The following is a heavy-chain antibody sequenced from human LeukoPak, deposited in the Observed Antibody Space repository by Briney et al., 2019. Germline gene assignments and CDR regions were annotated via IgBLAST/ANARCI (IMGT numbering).Heavy chain of an antibody. CDR2: INASGDDT. D-gene: IGHD2-21*01. CDR3: TKARGGYCDSDCSSRVLDN. Sequence: PGGSLRLSCAVSGFTFSRYAMNWVRQAPGKGLEWVSTINASGDDTKDADSVKGRFTISRDNSKNTLYLQMNSLRAEDTAVYYCTKARGGYCDSDCSSRVLDNWGQGTLVTVSS. V-gene: IGHV3-23*01. J-gene: IGHJ4*02. CDR1: GFTFSRYA.